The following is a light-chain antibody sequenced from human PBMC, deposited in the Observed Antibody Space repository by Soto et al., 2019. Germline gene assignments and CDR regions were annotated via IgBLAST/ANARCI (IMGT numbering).Light chain of an antibody. CDR2: EVS. Sequence: QSVLTQPASVSGSPGQSITISCTGTSSDVGASNYVSWYQQLPGKVPNLIIYEVSSRPSGVSDRFSGSKSGNTASLTTSGLQAEDEGDYYCNAYTTSSTRVFGSGTKVTVL. CDR3: NAYTTSSTRV. V-gene: IGLV2-14*01. J-gene: IGLJ1*01. CDR1: SSDVGASNY.